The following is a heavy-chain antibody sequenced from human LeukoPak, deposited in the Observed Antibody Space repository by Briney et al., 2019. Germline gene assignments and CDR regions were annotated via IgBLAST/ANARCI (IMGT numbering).Heavy chain of an antibody. J-gene: IGHJ3*02. CDR2: IYYSGIT. V-gene: IGHV4-59*01. Sequence: SETLSLTCTVSGGSISDYYWNWIRQPPGKGLEWIGYIYYSGITHYNPSLKSRVTISVDTSKNQFSLKLTSVTPADTAVYYCASEVIAIPSSAFDIWGQGTMVTVSS. CDR1: GGSISDYY. D-gene: IGHD2-21*01. CDR3: ASEVIAIPSSAFDI.